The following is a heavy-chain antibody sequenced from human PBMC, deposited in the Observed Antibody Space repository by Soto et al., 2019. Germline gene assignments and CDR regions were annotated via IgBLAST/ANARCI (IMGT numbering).Heavy chain of an antibody. J-gene: IGHJ6*02. V-gene: IGHV6-1*01. CDR1: GDSVSSNSAA. CDR3: ARELPIFGVVIFYGMDV. CDR2: TYYRSKWYN. Sequence: QTLSLTCAISGDSVSSNSAAWNWIRQSPSRGLEWLGRTYYRSKWYNDYAVSAKSRITINPDTSKNQFSLQLNSVTPEDTAVYYCARELPIFGVVIFYGMDVWGQGTTVTVSS. D-gene: IGHD3-3*01.